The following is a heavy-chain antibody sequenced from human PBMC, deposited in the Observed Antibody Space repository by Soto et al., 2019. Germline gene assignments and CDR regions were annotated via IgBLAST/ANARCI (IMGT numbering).Heavy chain of an antibody. CDR2: IYYSGST. V-gene: IGHV4-31*03. Sequence: QVQLQESGPGLVKPSQTLSLTCTVSGGSISSGGYYWSWIRQHPGKGLEWIGYIYYSGSTYYNPSLTSRVTISVDTSKHQFSLKLSSVTAADTAVYYCARFYDSSGYYLYYFDYWGQGTLVTVSS. CDR3: ARFYDSSGYYLYYFDY. J-gene: IGHJ4*02. CDR1: GGSISSGGYY. D-gene: IGHD3-22*01.